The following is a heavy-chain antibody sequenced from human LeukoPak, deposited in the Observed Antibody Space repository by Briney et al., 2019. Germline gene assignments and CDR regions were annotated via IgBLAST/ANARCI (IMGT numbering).Heavy chain of an antibody. J-gene: IGHJ4*02. CDR3: ARVIAAAGTDY. CDR1: RGSVSSGGYY. V-gene: IGHV4-31*03. Sequence: SQTLSLTCTVSRGSVSSGGYYWSWIRQHPGNGLEWIGYIYYSGNTYYNPSLKSRVTISVDTSKNQFSLKLSSVTAADTAVYYCARVIAAAGTDYWGQGTLVTVSS. D-gene: IGHD6-13*01. CDR2: IYYSGNT.